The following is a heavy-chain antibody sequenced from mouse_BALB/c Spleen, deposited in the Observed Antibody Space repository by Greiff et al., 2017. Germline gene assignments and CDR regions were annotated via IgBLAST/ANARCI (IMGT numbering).Heavy chain of an antibody. D-gene: IGHD1-2*01. Sequence: VQLQQSGPGLVKPSQSLSLTCTVTGYSITSDYAWNWIRQFPGNKLEWMGYISYSGSTSYNPSLKSRISITRDTSKNQFFLQLNSVTTEDTATYYCARNITTAPYYAMDYWGQGTSVTVSS. V-gene: IGHV3-2*02. J-gene: IGHJ4*01. CDR3: ARNITTAPYYAMDY. CDR2: ISYSGST. CDR1: GYSITSDYA.